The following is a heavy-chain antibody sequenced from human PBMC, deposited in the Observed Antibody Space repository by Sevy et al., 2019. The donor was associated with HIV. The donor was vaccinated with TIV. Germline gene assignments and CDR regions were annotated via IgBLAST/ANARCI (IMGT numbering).Heavy chain of an antibody. D-gene: IGHD3-3*01. Sequence: GGSLRLSCTGSGFTSGDYAMSWIRQAPGKGLEWVGFIRSKTYGGTTDYAASVKARLTISRDDSKSFAYLQMNSLKSEDTAVYYCNRSRGTISPYYYYGMDVWGQGTTVTVSS. CDR3: NRSRGTISPYYYYGMDV. V-gene: IGHV3-49*03. CDR2: IRSKTYGGTT. J-gene: IGHJ6*02. CDR1: GFTSGDYA.